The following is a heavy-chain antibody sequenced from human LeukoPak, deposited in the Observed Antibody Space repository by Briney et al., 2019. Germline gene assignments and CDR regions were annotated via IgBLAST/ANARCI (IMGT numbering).Heavy chain of an antibody. V-gene: IGHV1-69*13. Sequence: SVKVSCKASGGTFSSYAISWVRQAPGQGLKWMGGIIPIFGTANYAQKFQGRVTITADESTSTAYMELSSLRSEDTAVYYCARDLVITMTTYAFDIWGQGTMVTVSS. CDR2: IIPIFGTA. CDR3: ARDLVITMTTYAFDI. J-gene: IGHJ3*02. CDR1: GGTFSSYA. D-gene: IGHD3-22*01.